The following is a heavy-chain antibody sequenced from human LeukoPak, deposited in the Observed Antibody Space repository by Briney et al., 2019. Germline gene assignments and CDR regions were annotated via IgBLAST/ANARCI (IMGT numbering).Heavy chain of an antibody. CDR3: ARGYYDSSDFEYLQH. Sequence: ASVKVSCKASGYTFTDYYMHWVRRAPGQGLEWMGWINPNSGDTNFAQKFQGRVTMTRDTSISTVYMELSRLRSDDTAVFYCARGYYDSSDFEYLQHWGQGTLVTVSS. CDR1: GYTFTDYY. J-gene: IGHJ1*01. V-gene: IGHV1-2*02. CDR2: INPNSGDT. D-gene: IGHD3-22*01.